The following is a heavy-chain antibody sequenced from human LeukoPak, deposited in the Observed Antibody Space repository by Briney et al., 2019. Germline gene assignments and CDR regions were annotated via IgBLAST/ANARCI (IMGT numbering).Heavy chain of an antibody. CDR3: ARLVAVAGTAGVGPVDY. V-gene: IGHV1-69*04. J-gene: IGHJ4*02. CDR2: IIPILGIA. CDR1: GGTFSSYA. D-gene: IGHD6-19*01. Sequence: GASVKVSCKASGGTFSSYAISWVRQAPGQGLEWMGRIIPILGIANYAQKFQGRVTITADKSTSTAYMELSSLRSEDTAVYYCARLVAVAGTAGVGPVDYWGQGTLVTVSS.